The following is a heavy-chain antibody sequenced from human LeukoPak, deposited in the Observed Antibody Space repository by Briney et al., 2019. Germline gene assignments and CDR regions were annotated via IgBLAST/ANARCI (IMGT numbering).Heavy chain of an antibody. Sequence: GGSLRLSCAASAFTFSTYGMHWVRQAPGKGLEWVSFTRYDGSQNYYADSVKGRFIISRDNSKITLYLQMNSLKAEDTAVYYCAKSSGGNWGYFDYWGQGTLVTVSS. CDR2: TRYDGSQN. CDR1: AFTFSTYG. J-gene: IGHJ4*02. CDR3: AKSSGGNWGYFDY. V-gene: IGHV3-30*02. D-gene: IGHD4-23*01.